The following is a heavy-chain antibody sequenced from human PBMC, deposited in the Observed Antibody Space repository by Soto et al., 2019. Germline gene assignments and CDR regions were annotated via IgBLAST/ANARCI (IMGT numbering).Heavy chain of an antibody. J-gene: IGHJ6*02. CDR2: IYYSGST. CDR3: AGDTAMGYYYYYGMDV. CDR1: GGSISSYY. D-gene: IGHD5-18*01. V-gene: IGHV4-59*01. Sequence: EPLSLTRTLSGGSISSYYWSWIRQPPGKGLEWIGYIYYSGSTNYNPSLKSRVTISVDTSKNQFSLKLSSVTAADTAVYYCAGDTAMGYYYYYGMDVWGQGTTVTVSS.